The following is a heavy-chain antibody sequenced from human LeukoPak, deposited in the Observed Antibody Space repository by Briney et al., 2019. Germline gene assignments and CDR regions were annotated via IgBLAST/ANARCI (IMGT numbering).Heavy chain of an antibody. V-gene: IGHV3-23*01. D-gene: IGHD1-26*01. Sequence: PGGSLRLSCTASGFTFSDYAMSWVRQAPGKGLEWVSGISGSGGSIRYADSVKGRFIISRDNSKNTLYLQMNSLRAEDTAVYYCAKYGPQDSGSSHFDYWGQGALVTVSS. J-gene: IGHJ4*02. CDR3: AKYGPQDSGSSHFDY. CDR2: ISGSGGSI. CDR1: GFTFSDYA.